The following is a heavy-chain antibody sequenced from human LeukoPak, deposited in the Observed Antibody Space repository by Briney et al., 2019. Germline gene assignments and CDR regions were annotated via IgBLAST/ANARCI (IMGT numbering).Heavy chain of an antibody. CDR2: IYYSGST. CDR3: ARGESSSSWHSTYYYYYYYYMDV. V-gene: IGHV4-59*01. Sequence: SETLSLTCTVSGGSISSYCWSWIRQPPGKGLEWIGYIYYSGSTNYNPSLKSRVTISIDTSKNQFSLKLSSVTAADTAVYYCARGESSSSWHSTYYYYYYYYMDVWGKGTTVTVSS. D-gene: IGHD6-13*01. J-gene: IGHJ6*03. CDR1: GGSISSYC.